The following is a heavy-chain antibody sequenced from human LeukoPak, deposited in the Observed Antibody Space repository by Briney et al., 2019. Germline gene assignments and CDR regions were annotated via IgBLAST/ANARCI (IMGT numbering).Heavy chain of an antibody. CDR3: ARGSQSPYYFDY. D-gene: IGHD2-15*01. CDR2: IYGGGST. V-gene: IGHV4-39*07. CDR1: GASINSGNSY. J-gene: IGHJ4*02. Sequence: SETLSLTCTVSGASINSGNSYWGWIRQPPGKGLEWIGSIYGGGSTYYNPSLKSRVTISLDTSKNQFSLRLTSVTAADTAVYFCARGSQSPYYFDYWGQGTLVTVSS.